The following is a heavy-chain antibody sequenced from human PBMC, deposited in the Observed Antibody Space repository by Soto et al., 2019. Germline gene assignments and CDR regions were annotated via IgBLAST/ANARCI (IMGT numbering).Heavy chain of an antibody. D-gene: IGHD3-10*01. CDR1: GFSLSTSGVG. Sequence: QITLKESGPSLVKPTQTLTLTGTFSGFSLSTSGVGVGWIRQPPGKALEWLALLYWDDAKRYSPSPTSRLTITKDTYKNQVVLTMTNMDPVDTATYYCAHIRRALEPGNAFDIWRQGTMVTVAS. CDR3: AHIRRALEPGNAFDI. CDR2: LYWDDAK. V-gene: IGHV2-5*02. J-gene: IGHJ3*02.